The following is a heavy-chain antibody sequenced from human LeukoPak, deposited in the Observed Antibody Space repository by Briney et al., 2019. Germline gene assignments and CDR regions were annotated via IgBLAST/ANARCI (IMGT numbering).Heavy chain of an antibody. CDR1: GGSINSATYY. J-gene: IGHJ4*02. CDR3: GGNSCPSVPCYNTGEYLDN. D-gene: IGHD2-15*01. Sequence: SETLSLTCTVSGGSINSATYYWTWIRQPAGKGLEWIGRIYTSGSTNYNPSLKSRVTISVDTSKNQFSLKLSSVTAADTAVYYCGGNSCPSVPCYNTGEYLDNGGREPRVTVSS. V-gene: IGHV4-61*02. CDR2: IYTSGST.